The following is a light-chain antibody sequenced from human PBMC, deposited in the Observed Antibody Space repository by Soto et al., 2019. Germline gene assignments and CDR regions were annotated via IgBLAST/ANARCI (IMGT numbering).Light chain of an antibody. V-gene: IGKV3-20*01. CDR2: GAS. CDR3: QQYGSSPRVT. J-gene: IGKJ5*01. CDR1: QTIINSF. Sequence: EIVWTQSPGALSLSQGERATLSCRASQTIINSFLAWYQHKPCQAPRLLIYGASSRATGIPDRFSGSESGTDFTLTISRLEPEDFAVYYGQQYGSSPRVTFCPGTRLEIK.